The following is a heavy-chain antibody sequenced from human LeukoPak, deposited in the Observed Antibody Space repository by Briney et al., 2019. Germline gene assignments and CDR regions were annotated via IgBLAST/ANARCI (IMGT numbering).Heavy chain of an antibody. V-gene: IGHV3-23*01. D-gene: IGHD1-26*01. Sequence: PGGYLRLSCAASGFTFSSYGMSWVRQAPGKGLEWVSAISGSGGSTYYADSVKGRFTISRDNSKNTLYLQMNSLRAEDTAVYYCAKVPYYGSARIYFDYWGQGTLVTVSS. CDR1: GFTFSSYG. CDR2: ISGSGGST. J-gene: IGHJ4*02. CDR3: AKVPYYGSARIYFDY.